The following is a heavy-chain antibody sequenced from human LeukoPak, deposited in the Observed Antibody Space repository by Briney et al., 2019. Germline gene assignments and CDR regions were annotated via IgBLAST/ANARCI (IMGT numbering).Heavy chain of an antibody. D-gene: IGHD6-13*01. J-gene: IGHJ6*03. CDR1: GGSFNGYY. Sequence: WETLSLTCAVYGGSFNGYYWSWIRQPPGKGLEWIGEINHSGSTNYNPSLKSRVTISVDTSKNQFSLKLSSVTAADTAVYYCARGSKAAAGPYYYYYYMDVWGKGTTVTVSS. CDR2: INHSGST. CDR3: ARGSKAAAGPYYYYYYMDV. V-gene: IGHV4-34*01.